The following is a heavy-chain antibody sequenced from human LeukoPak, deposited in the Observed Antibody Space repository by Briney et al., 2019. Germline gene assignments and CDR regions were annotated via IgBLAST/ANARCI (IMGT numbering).Heavy chain of an antibody. J-gene: IGHJ5*02. V-gene: IGHV4-31*03. Sequence: PPQTLSLTCTVSGGSISSGGYFWSWIRQHPGKGLEWIGYIYYSGSTYYNPSLKSRVTISVDTSKNQFSLKLSSVTAADTAVYYCASYHQSPFNNYYDSSGDENWFDPWGQGTLVTVSS. CDR2: IYYSGST. CDR1: GGSISSGGYF. CDR3: ASYHQSPFNNYYDSSGDENWFDP. D-gene: IGHD3-22*01.